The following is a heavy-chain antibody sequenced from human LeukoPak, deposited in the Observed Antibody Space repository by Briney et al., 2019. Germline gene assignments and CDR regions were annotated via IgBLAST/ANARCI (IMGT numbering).Heavy chain of an antibody. V-gene: IGHV1-18*01. D-gene: IGHD2-2*01. CDR3: ARDIVVVPAAPREFDY. J-gene: IGHJ4*02. CDR1: GYTFTSYG. Sequence: ASVKVSCKASGYTFTSYGISWVRQAPGQGLEWMGWISAYNGNTNYAQKLQGRVTMTTDTSTSTAYMELRSLRSDDTAVYYCARDIVVVPAAPREFDYWGQGTLVTVSS. CDR2: ISAYNGNT.